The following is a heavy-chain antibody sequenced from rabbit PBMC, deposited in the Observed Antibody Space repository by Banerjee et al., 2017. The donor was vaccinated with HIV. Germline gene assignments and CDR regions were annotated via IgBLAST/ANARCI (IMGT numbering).Heavy chain of an antibody. CDR2: IDPVFGST. CDR1: GFDLRSYY. V-gene: IGHV1S7*01. D-gene: IGHD2-1*01. J-gene: IGHJ2*01. CDR3: ARGGVATMTMVITG. Sequence: QLKETGGGLVQHGGSLKLSCKASGFDLRSYYMSWVRQAPGKGLEWIGDIDPVFGSTYYASLVNGRFTISSHNAQNTLYLQLNSLTAADSATYFCARGGVATMTMVITGRGPGTLVTVS.